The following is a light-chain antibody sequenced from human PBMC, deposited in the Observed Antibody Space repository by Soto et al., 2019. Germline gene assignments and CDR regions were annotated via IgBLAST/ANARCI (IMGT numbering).Light chain of an antibody. CDR1: QSVFHSSDKRNC. J-gene: IGKJ3*01. Sequence: DIVLTQSPDSLTVSLGERATINCKSSQSVFHSSDKRNCLAWYQKKPGQPPKLLIYWASTRESGVPDRFSGSGSGTDFTLTISSLQAEDVAVYYRQQYYDIATFGPGTKVDIK. CDR2: WAS. CDR3: QQYYDIAT. V-gene: IGKV4-1*01.